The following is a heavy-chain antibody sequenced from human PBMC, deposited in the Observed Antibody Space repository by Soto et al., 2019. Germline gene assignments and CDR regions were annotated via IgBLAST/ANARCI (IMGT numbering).Heavy chain of an antibody. CDR1: GFTFSSYA. CDR2: ISGSGGST. D-gene: IGHD3-10*01. J-gene: IGHJ4*02. Sequence: GGSLRLSCAASGFTFSSYAMSWVRQAPGKGLEWVSAISGSGGSTYYADSVKGRFTISRDNSKNTLYLQMNSLRAEDTAVYYCAKVTGFGYGSGSHLDYWGQGTLVTVSS. V-gene: IGHV3-23*01. CDR3: AKVTGFGYGSGSHLDY.